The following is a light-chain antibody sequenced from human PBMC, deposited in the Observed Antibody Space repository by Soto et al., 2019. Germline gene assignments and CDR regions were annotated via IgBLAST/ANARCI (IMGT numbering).Light chain of an antibody. CDR1: QSISSW. CDR3: QQYNSYSPYT. J-gene: IGKJ2*01. Sequence: DIQMTQSPSTLSASVGDRVTITCRASQSISSWLAWYQQKPGKAPKLLIYKASSLESGVPSRFSGSESGTEFTLTISSLQPDDFATYYGQQYNSYSPYTFGQGTKLESK. V-gene: IGKV1-5*03. CDR2: KAS.